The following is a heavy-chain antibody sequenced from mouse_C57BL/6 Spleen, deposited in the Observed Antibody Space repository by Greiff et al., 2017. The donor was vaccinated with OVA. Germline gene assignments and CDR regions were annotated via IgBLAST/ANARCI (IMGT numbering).Heavy chain of an antibody. CDR3: ARGERRGFAY. CDR2: IDPSASYT. D-gene: IGHD2-12*01. V-gene: IGHV1-50*01. J-gene: IGHJ3*01. CDR1: GYTFTSYW. Sequence: QVQLQQPGAELVKPGASVKLSCKASGYTFTSYWMQWVKQRPGQGLEWIGEIDPSASYTNYNQKFKGKATLTVDTSSSTSYMQLSSLTSEDSAVYYCARGERRGFAYWGQGTLVTVSA.